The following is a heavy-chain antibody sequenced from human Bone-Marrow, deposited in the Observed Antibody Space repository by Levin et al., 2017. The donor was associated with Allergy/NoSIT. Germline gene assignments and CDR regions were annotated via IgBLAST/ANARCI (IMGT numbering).Heavy chain of an antibody. CDR1: GFPFSAYA. Sequence: GESLKISCTASGFPFSAYAMSWVRQPPGKGLEWISSVSGGGGGTYYVDSVKGRFTVSRDNSKNTVYLQMNSLRVDDTAVYYCANLIAVAGGDFESWGQGTLVSVSS. CDR3: ANLIAVAGGDFES. CDR2: VSGGGGGT. D-gene: IGHD6-19*01. V-gene: IGHV3-23*01. J-gene: IGHJ4*02.